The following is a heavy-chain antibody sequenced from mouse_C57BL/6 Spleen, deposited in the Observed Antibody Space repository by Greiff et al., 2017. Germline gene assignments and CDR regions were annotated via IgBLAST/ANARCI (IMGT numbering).Heavy chain of an antibody. D-gene: IGHD2-5*01. V-gene: IGHV5-12*01. J-gene: IGHJ3*01. CDR2: ISNGGGST. Sequence: DVMLVESGGGLVQPGGSLKLSCAASGFTFSDYYMYWVRQTPEKRLEWVAYISNGGGSTYYPDTVKGRFTISRDNAKNTLYLQMSRLKSEDTAMYYCARHGYSNSFAYWGQGTLVTVSA. CDR1: GFTFSDYY. CDR3: ARHGYSNSFAY.